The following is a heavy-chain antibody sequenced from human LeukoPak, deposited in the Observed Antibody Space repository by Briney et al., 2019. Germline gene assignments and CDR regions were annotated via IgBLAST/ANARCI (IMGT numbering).Heavy chain of an antibody. CDR3: AKSTIAAVGSDYYYAMDA. Sequence: AAGTLSLSCAASGFTISSYGRHWVRQAPAKQLEGVAVVTSHGSNKYYEASVNGRFTISRDNSKNTLYLQLKSLNAADTAVYSCAKSTIAAVGSDYYYAMDAWGQGTTVIVSS. CDR2: VTSHGSNK. CDR1: GFTISSYG. D-gene: IGHD6-13*01. V-gene: IGHV3-30*18. J-gene: IGHJ6*02.